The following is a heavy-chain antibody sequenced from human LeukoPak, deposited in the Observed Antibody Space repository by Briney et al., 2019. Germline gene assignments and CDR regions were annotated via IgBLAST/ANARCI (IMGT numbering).Heavy chain of an antibody. D-gene: IGHD1-26*01. J-gene: IGHJ4*02. CDR2: FYYSGNT. CDR3: ATVRPENSGSYYWDY. CDR1: GVSISSYY. Sequence: KPSETLSLTCTASGVSISSYYWSWIRQPPGKGLEWIGCFYYSGNTHSNPSLKSRVTISVDTSKNQFSLKLMSVTAADTAVYYCATVRPENSGSYYWDYWGQGTLVTVSS. V-gene: IGHV4-59*08.